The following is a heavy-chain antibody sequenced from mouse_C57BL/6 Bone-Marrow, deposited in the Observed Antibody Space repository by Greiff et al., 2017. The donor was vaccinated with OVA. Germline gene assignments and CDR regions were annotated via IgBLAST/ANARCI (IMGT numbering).Heavy chain of an antibody. CDR3: ARDPYDYDGSYYWYFDV. CDR2: SRNKANDYTT. CDR1: GFTFSDFY. J-gene: IGHJ1*03. D-gene: IGHD2-4*01. Sequence: EVMLVESGGGLVQSGRSLRLSCATSGFTFSDFYMEWVRQAPGKGLEWIAASRNKANDYTTEYSASVKGRFIVSRDTSQSILYLQMNALKAEDTAIYYCARDPYDYDGSYYWYFDVWGTGTTVTVSS. V-gene: IGHV7-1*01.